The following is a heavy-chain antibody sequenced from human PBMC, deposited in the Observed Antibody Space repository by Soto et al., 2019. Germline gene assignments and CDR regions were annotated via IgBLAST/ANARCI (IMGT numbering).Heavy chain of an antibody. CDR2: INPTTTTT. J-gene: IGHJ3*02. CDR3: ARDLYSTSWYVRAFDM. Sequence: ASVKVSCKASEYTFSTYSLHWVRQAPGQGLEWMGVINPTTTTTTDAQKFQGRVTMTRDTSTSTVFLELSSLRSEDTAVFYCARDLYSTSWYVRAFDMWGQGTMVTVSS. D-gene: IGHD6-13*01. V-gene: IGHV1-46*03. CDR1: EYTFSTYS.